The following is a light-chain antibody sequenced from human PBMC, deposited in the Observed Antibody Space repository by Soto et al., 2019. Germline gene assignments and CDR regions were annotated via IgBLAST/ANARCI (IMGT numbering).Light chain of an antibody. CDR1: SSDVGTYDF. J-gene: IGLJ1*01. Sequence: ALTQPRSVSGSPGQSVTISCTGTSSDVGTYDFVSWYQQHPGKAPRLMIFDVSERPSGVPDRFSGSKSGNTASLTISGLQAEDEADYYCCLYAVTFYVFGAGKKVIV. V-gene: IGLV2-11*01. CDR2: DVS. CDR3: CLYAVTFYV.